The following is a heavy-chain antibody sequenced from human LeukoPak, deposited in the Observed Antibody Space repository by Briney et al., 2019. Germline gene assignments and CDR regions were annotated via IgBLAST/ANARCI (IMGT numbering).Heavy chain of an antibody. CDR3: ARRIAAARGTFDY. CDR2: IYYSGST. J-gene: IGHJ4*02. Sequence: SESLSLTCTVSGGSISSSSYYWGWIRQPPGKGLEWIGSIYYSGSTYYNPSLKSRVTISVDTSKNQLSLKLSSVTAADTAVYYCARRIAAARGTFDYWGQGTLVTASS. D-gene: IGHD6-13*01. CDR1: GGSISSSSYY. V-gene: IGHV4-39*01.